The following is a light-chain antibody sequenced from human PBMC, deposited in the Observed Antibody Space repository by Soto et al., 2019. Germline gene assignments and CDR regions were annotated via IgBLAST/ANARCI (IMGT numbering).Light chain of an antibody. J-gene: IGLJ2*01. CDR2: DVN. CDR3: SSSAPSDVV. CDR1: PSDVGGSNS. V-gene: IGLV2-8*01. Sequence: QSALTQPPSASGSPGQSVTISCTGTPSDVGGSNSVSWYQQHPGKATNLMIYDVNKRPSGVPDRFSGSKSGNTASLTVSGLHAADAAYYFCSSSAPSDVVFGGGTKLTVL.